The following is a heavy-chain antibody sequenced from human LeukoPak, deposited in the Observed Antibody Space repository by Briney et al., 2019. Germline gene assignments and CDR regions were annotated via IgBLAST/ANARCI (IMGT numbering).Heavy chain of an antibody. Sequence: ASVKVSCKASGYTFTGYYMHWVRQAPGQGLEWMGWINPNSGGTNYGQKFQGRVTMTRDTSITTATMELSGLKSDDTAVYYCARANYYGSASHSGAAFDIWGQGTMVTVSS. D-gene: IGHD3-10*01. J-gene: IGHJ3*02. CDR1: GYTFTGYY. V-gene: IGHV1-2*02. CDR2: INPNSGGT. CDR3: ARANYYGSASHSGAAFDI.